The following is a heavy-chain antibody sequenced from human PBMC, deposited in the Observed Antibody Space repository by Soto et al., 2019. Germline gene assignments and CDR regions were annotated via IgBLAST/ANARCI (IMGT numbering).Heavy chain of an antibody. CDR1: GFTFSSYS. Sequence: GGSLRLSCAASGFTFSSYSMNWVRQAPGKGLEWVSSISSSSSYIYYADSVKGRFTISRDNAKNSLYLQMNSLRAEDTAVYYCARVREAVNPPPGMDVWGQGTTVTVSS. CDR2: ISSSSSYI. V-gene: IGHV3-21*01. CDR3: ARVREAVNPPPGMDV. J-gene: IGHJ6*02.